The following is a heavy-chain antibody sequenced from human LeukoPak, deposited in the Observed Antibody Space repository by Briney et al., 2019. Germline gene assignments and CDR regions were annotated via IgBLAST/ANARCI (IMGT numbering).Heavy chain of an antibody. J-gene: IGHJ5*02. Sequence: ASVKVSCKASGYTFTDYDINWVRQATGQGPEWMGWMNPNSGKTGYAQNFQGRVSMTRDTSITTAYLELSSLRSEDTAMYYCVRDRADGIHYGPWGQGTLVIVSS. D-gene: IGHD4-17*01. CDR1: GYTFTDYD. V-gene: IGHV1-8*01. CDR2: MNPNSGKT. CDR3: VRDRADGIHYGP.